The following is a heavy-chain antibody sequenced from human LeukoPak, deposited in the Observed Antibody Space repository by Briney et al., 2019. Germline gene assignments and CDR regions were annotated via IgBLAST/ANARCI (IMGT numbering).Heavy chain of an antibody. Sequence: TGGSLRLSCAASGFTFSSYSMNWVRQAPGKGLEWVSYISSSSSTIYYADSVKGRFTISRDNAKNSLYLQMNSLRAEDTAVYYCARSVGGSEFGELGHWGQGTLVTVSS. V-gene: IGHV3-48*04. CDR3: ARSVGGSEFGELGH. J-gene: IGHJ4*02. CDR2: ISSSSSTI. CDR1: GFTFSSYS. D-gene: IGHD3-10*01.